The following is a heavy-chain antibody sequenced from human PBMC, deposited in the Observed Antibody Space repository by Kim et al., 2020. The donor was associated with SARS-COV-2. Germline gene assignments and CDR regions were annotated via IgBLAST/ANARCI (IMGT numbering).Heavy chain of an antibody. J-gene: IGHJ4*02. V-gene: IGHV3-7*01. CDR2: IKQDGTDK. CDR3: ARWTSTSYY. CDR1: GFSLGDYG. D-gene: IGHD3-3*02. Sequence: GGSLRLSCAASGFSLGDYGMNWVRQAPGKGLEWVANIKQDGTDKHYVDSVKGRFTISRDNARNSLYLQMNSLRAEDTAVYYCARWTSTSYYWGQGTLVTVSS.